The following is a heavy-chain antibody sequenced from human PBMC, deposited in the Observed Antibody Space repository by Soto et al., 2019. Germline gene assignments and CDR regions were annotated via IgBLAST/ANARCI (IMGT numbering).Heavy chain of an antibody. V-gene: IGHV1-46*03. CDR3: ARIRGGWFDP. D-gene: IGHD3-16*01. J-gene: IGHJ5*02. CDR2: INPSGGST. Sequence: QVQLVQSGAEVKKPGASVKVSCKASGYTFTSYYMHWVRQAPGQGLEWMGIINPSGGSTSYAQKFQGRVTMSRATSTSTVYMELSSLRSEDTAVYYCARIRGGWFDPWGQGTLVTVSS. CDR1: GYTFTSYY.